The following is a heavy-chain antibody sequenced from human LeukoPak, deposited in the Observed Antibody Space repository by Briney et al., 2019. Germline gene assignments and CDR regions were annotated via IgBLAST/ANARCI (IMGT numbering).Heavy chain of an antibody. CDR3: ARGPPYYDFWSGYYPFDY. J-gene: IGHJ4*02. V-gene: IGHV4-34*01. Sequence: SETLSLTCDVYGASFTGYYWSWIRQPPGKGLEWIGEINHSGSTNYNPSLKSRVTISVDTSKNQFSLKLSSVTAADTAVYYCARGPPYYDFWSGYYPFDYWGQGTLVTVSS. CDR1: GASFTGYY. D-gene: IGHD3-3*01. CDR2: INHSGST.